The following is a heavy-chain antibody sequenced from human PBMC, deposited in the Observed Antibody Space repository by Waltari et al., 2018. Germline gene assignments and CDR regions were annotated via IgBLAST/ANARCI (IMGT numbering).Heavy chain of an antibody. V-gene: IGHV1-2*04. CDR2: INPRTGDA. Sequence: QVRLAQSGDEVKQPGASIKVSCQPSGSTFIDHYLHWVRQARGRGLEWMGWINPRTGDAYYAQNFQDWFTMTRDTSISTAYMEVSRLTSDDTGVYYCARASGSTPWRYGLDVWGQGTTVTAS. D-gene: IGHD1-7*01. J-gene: IGHJ6*02. CDR1: GSTFIDHY. CDR3: ARASGSTPWRYGLDV.